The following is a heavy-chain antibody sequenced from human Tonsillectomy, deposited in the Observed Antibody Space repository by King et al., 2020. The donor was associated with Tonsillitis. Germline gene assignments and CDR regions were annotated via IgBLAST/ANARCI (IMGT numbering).Heavy chain of an antibody. CDR1: GGSISSYY. CDR2: IYYSGST. V-gene: IGHV4-59*08. J-gene: IGHJ5*02. D-gene: IGHD3-10*01. Sequence: QLQESGPGLVKPSETLSLTCTVSGGSISSYYWSWIRQPPGKGLEWIGYIYYSGSTNYNPSLKSRVTISVDTSKNQFSLKLSSVTAADTAVYYCARSVRDGSGSYYSGRRFDPWGQGTLGTVSS. CDR3: ARSVRDGSGSYYSGRRFDP.